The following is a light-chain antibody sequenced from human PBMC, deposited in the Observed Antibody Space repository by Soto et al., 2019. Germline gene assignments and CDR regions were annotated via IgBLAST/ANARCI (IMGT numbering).Light chain of an antibody. J-gene: IGLJ2*01. CDR3: ISYAGSDSLVL. CDR2: EVT. V-gene: IGLV2-8*01. Sequence: QSALTQPPSASGSLGQSVTISCTGTRSDVGDYNYVSWYQQHPGKAPKLMLYEVTKRPSGVPDRFSGSKSGNTASLTVSGLQAEDEADYYCISYAGSDSLVLFGGGTQLTVL. CDR1: RSDVGDYNY.